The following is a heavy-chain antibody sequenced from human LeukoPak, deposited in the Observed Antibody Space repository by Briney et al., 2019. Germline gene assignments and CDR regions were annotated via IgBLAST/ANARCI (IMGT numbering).Heavy chain of an antibody. Sequence: GGSLRLSCAASGFTFSSYEMNWVRQAPGKGLEWVSYISSSGSTIYYADSVKGRFTISRDNSKNTLYLQMNGLRAEDTAVYYCAREMNSFGYFDLWGRGTLVTVSS. CDR1: GFTFSSYE. D-gene: IGHD5-18*01. CDR2: ISSSGSTI. J-gene: IGHJ2*01. CDR3: AREMNSFGYFDL. V-gene: IGHV3-48*03.